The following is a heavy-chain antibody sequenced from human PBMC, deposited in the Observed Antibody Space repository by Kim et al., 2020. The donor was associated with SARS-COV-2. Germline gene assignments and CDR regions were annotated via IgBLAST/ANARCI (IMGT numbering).Heavy chain of an antibody. CDR2: IYYSGTT. Sequence: SETLSLTCTVSGGSFSNYFWNWIRQPPGKGLEWIGYIYYSGTTNYNPSLKSRVTMSVDTSKNQFSLKLSSVTAADTAVYYCARLGDNTNFNAYWYFDLWGRGTLVTVSS. V-gene: IGHV4-59*08. CDR3: ARLGDNTNFNAYWYFDL. CDR1: GGSFSNYF. J-gene: IGHJ2*01. D-gene: IGHD3-3*01.